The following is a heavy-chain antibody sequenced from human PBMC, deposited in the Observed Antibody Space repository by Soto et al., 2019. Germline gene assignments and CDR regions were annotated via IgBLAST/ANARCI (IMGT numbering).Heavy chain of an antibody. V-gene: IGHV6-1*01. CDR1: GDSVSSNSAA. Sequence: QVQLQQSGPGLVKPSQTLSLTCAISGDSVSSNSAAWNWIRQSPSRGLEWLGRTYYRSKWYNDYAVSVKSRITINPDTSKNQFSLQLDSVTPEDTAVYYCARGQGGGRVVVPAAGPWDNWFDPWGQGTLVTVSS. D-gene: IGHD2-2*01. CDR3: ARGQGGGRVVVPAAGPWDNWFDP. J-gene: IGHJ5*02. CDR2: TYYRSKWYN.